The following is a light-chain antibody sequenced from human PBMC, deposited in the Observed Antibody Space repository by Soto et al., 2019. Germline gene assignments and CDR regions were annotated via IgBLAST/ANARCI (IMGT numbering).Light chain of an antibody. CDR2: TAS. Sequence: DIQMTQSPSTLSASVGDRVTITCRASQSISSWLAWYQQKPGKAPKLLIYTASSLESGVPSRFSVSSPRTEFTLTLSSLQPDDFATYYCQQYNSFPTFGQGTKVEIK. J-gene: IGKJ1*01. CDR3: QQYNSFPT. V-gene: IGKV1-5*03. CDR1: QSISSW.